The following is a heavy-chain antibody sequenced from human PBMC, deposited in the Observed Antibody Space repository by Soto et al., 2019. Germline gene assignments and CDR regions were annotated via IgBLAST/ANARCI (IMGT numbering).Heavy chain of an antibody. CDR1: GFTFSSYA. CDR3: AKPPYGSTPPYYFDY. Sequence: LGLSCAASGFTFSSYAMSWVRQAPGKGLEWVSAISGSGGSTYYAGSVKGRFTISRDNSKNTLYLQMNSLRAEDTAVYYCAKPPYGSTPPYYFDYWGQGTLVTVSS. CDR2: ISGSGGST. D-gene: IGHD3-10*01. J-gene: IGHJ4*02. V-gene: IGHV3-23*01.